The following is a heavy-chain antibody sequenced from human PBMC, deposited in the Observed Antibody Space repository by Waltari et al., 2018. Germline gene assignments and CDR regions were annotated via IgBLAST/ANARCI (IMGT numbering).Heavy chain of an antibody. J-gene: IGHJ4*02. V-gene: IGHV3-49*03. CDR3: SCPGY. Sequence: EVQLVESGGGLVQPGRSLRLSCTASGFTFGVYAMSWFRQAPGKGLEWVGFIRSKAYGGTTEYAASVKGRFTISRDDSKSIAYLQMNSLKTEDTAVYYCSCPGYWGQGTLVTVSS. CDR1: GFTFGVYA. CDR2: IRSKAYGGTT.